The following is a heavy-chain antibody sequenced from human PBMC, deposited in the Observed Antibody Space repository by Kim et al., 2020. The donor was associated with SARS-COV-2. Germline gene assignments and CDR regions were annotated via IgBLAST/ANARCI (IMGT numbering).Heavy chain of an antibody. CDR3: ARVGLMVRGVIIPNYYYYGMDV. CDR2: ISSSSSTI. D-gene: IGHD3-10*01. V-gene: IGHV3-48*02. J-gene: IGHJ6*02. CDR1: GFTFSSYS. Sequence: GGSLRLSCAASGFTFSSYSMNWVRQAPGKGLEWVSYISSSSSTIYYADSVKGRFTISRDNAKNSLYLQMNSLRDEDTAVYYCARVGLMVRGVIIPNYYYYGMDVWGQGTTVTVSS.